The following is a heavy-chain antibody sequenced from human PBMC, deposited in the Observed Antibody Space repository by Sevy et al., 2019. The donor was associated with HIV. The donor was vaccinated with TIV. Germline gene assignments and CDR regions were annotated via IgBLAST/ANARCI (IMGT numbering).Heavy chain of an antibody. V-gene: IGHV3-53*01. CDR3: ARGAPMAAAGTIDY. Sequence: GGSLRLSCAASGFTVTNTYMSWVRQALGKELEWVAVIFSGGNIYYAGSVKGRFAISRDNSKNTVSLQMNSLRVEDTAVYFCARGAPMAAAGTIDYWGQGTLVTVSS. CDR2: IFSGGNI. CDR1: GFTVTNTY. D-gene: IGHD6-13*01. J-gene: IGHJ4*02.